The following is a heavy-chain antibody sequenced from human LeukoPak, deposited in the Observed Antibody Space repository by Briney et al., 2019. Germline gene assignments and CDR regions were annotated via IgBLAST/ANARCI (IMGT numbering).Heavy chain of an antibody. V-gene: IGHV1-69*05. Sequence: ASVTVSCKASGGTFSSYAISWVRQAPGQGLEWMGGIIPIFGTANYAQKFQGRVTITTDESTSTAYMELSSLRSEDTAVYYCARDLGTARVGSTWGQGTLVTVSS. CDR3: ARDLGTARVGST. J-gene: IGHJ5*02. CDR2: IIPIFGTA. CDR1: GGTFSSYA. D-gene: IGHD1-26*01.